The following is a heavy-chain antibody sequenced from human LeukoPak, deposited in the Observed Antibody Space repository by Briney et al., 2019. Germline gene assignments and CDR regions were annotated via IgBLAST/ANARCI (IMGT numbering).Heavy chain of an antibody. CDR3: ASAPLLYSSSWYGALPPRY. J-gene: IGHJ4*02. V-gene: IGHV4-39*01. D-gene: IGHD6-13*01. CDR1: GGSISSSSYY. Sequence: SETLSLTCTVSGGSISSSSYYWGWIRQPPGKGLEWIGSIYYSGSTYYNPSLKSRVTISVDTSKNQFSLKLSSVTAADTAVYYCASAPLLYSSSWYGALPPRYWGQETLVTVSS. CDR2: IYYSGST.